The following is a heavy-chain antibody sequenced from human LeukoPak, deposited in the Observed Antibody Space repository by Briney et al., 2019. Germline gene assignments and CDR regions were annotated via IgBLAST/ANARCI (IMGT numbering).Heavy chain of an antibody. V-gene: IGHV4-4*07. D-gene: IGHD3-10*01. Sequence: KTSETLSLTCTVSGGSISSYYWSWIRQPAGKGLEWIGRIYTSGSTNYNPSLKSRVTMSVDTSKNQFSLKLSSVTAADTAVYYCARDSSGYGSGSYPFDYWGQGTLVTVSS. CDR1: GGSISSYY. J-gene: IGHJ4*02. CDR2: IYTSGST. CDR3: ARDSSGYGSGSYPFDY.